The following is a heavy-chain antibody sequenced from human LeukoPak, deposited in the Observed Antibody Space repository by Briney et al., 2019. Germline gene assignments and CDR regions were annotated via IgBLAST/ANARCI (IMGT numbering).Heavy chain of an antibody. CDR3: ASGYYDSSGYSIFDY. CDR1: GASITNYC. Sequence: SETLSLTCTVSGASITNYCWSWIRQPAGKGLEWIGRIYTSGSTNYNPSLKSRVTMSVDTSKNQFSLKLSSVTAADTAVYYCASGYYDSSGYSIFDYWGQGTLVTVSS. V-gene: IGHV4-4*07. D-gene: IGHD3-22*01. J-gene: IGHJ4*02. CDR2: IYTSGST.